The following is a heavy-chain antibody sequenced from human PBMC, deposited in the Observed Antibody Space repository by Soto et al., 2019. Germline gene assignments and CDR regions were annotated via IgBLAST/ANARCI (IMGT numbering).Heavy chain of an antibody. D-gene: IGHD2-2*01. V-gene: IGHV4-31*03. J-gene: IGHJ6*02. CDR2: IYYSGST. CDR3: ARVLSVFGYYGMDV. Sequence: SSETLSLTYTVSGGSISSGGYYWSWIRQHPGKGLEWIGYIYYSGSTYYNPSLKSRVTISVDTSKNQFSLKLSSVTAADTAVYYCARVLSVFGYYGMDVWGQGTTVTVSS. CDR1: GGSISSGGYY.